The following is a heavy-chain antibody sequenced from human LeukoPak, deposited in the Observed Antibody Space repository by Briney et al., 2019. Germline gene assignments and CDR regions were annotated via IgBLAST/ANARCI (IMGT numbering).Heavy chain of an antibody. CDR1: GFTFSSYE. D-gene: IGHD1-14*01. CDR3: AKGTRQYSYYYFDY. CDR2: ISSTGNTI. J-gene: IGHJ4*02. V-gene: IGHV3-48*03. Sequence: GGSLRLSCTASGFTFSSYEMNWVRQAPGKGLEWVSYISSTGNTIYYADSVKGRFTISRDNAKNSLYLQVNSLRSEDTAVYYCAKGTRQYSYYYFDYWGQGTLVTVSS.